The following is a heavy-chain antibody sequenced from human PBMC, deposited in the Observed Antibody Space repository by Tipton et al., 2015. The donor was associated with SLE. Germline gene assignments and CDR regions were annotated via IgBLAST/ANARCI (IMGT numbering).Heavy chain of an antibody. Sequence: TLSLTCTVSGASVSNYYWSWIRQPAGKGLEWTGRIYISGSGSITYNPSLKSRVTISVDTSRNQISLKLKSVTAADTAIYYCARGARGSRPTGYFDLWGRDTLVTVSS. CDR2: IYISGSGSI. CDR1: GASVSNYY. D-gene: IGHD3-10*01. V-gene: IGHV4-4*07. J-gene: IGHJ2*01. CDR3: ARGARGSRPTGYFDL.